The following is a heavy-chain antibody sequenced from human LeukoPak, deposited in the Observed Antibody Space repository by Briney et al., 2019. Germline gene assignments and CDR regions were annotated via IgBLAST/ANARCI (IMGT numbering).Heavy chain of an antibody. J-gene: IGHJ6*03. Sequence: SETLSLTCAVYGGSFSGYYWSWIRQPPGKGLEWIGEINHSGGTNYNPSLKSRVTISVDTSKNQFSLKLSSVTAADTAVYYCARKRYYDFWSGHLSYYMDVWGKGTTVTVSS. CDR2: INHSGGT. D-gene: IGHD3-3*01. CDR1: GGSFSGYY. V-gene: IGHV4-34*01. CDR3: ARKRYYDFWSGHLSYYMDV.